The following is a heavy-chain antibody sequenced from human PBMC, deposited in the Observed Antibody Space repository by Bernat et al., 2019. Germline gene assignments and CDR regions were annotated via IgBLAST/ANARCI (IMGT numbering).Heavy chain of an antibody. D-gene: IGHD3-16*01. CDR3: AREGGAGYSFDY. Sequence: EVQLLESGGGLVQPGGSLRLSCAASGFTFNTNWMPWVRQAPGKGLEWVANINQDGSEKNYVNSVKGRFTIFRDNTKGSLFLQMNGLRAEDTAYYYCAREGGAGYSFDYWGQGALVTVSS. J-gene: IGHJ4*02. CDR1: GFTFNTNW. V-gene: IGHV3-7*03. CDR2: INQDGSEK.